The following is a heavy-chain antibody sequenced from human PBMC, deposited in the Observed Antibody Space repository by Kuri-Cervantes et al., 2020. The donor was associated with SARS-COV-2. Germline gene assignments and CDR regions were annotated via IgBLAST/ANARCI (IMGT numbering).Heavy chain of an antibody. V-gene: IGHV3-21*01. J-gene: IGHJ6*02. CDR3: ARDGITIFGVVYYYGMDV. CDR1: GFTFSSYS. CDR2: ISSSSSYI. D-gene: IGHD3-3*01. Sequence: GGSLRLSCAASGFTFSSYSMNWVRQAPGKGLEWVSSISSSSSYIYYADSVKGRFTISRDNAKNSLYLQMNSLRAEDTAVYYCARDGITIFGVVYYYGMDVWGQGTTVTVSS.